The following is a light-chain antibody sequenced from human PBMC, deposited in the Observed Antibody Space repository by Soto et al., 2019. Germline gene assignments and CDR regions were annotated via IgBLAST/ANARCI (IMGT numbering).Light chain of an antibody. J-gene: IGKJ1*01. CDR3: QQYNSYSPLT. Sequence: DIQMTQSPSTLSASVGARVTITCRASQSISSWLAWYQQKPGKAPKLLIYDASSLESGVPSRFSGSGSGTEVTLTISSLQPDDFATYYCQQYNSYSPLTFGQGTKVEIK. CDR1: QSISSW. CDR2: DAS. V-gene: IGKV1-5*01.